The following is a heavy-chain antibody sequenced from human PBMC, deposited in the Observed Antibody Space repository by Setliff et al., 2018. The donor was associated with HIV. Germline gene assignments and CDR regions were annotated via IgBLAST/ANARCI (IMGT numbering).Heavy chain of an antibody. V-gene: IGHV3-30*02. CDR3: ARGRCSDADCFFDY. J-gene: IGHJ4*02. Sequence: LRLSCAASGFTFSSYGMHWVRQAPGKGLEWVAFIRYGGSDKYYADSVMGRFTISRDNSKNSLYLQMDNLTVDDTAVYFCARGRCSDADCFFDYWGQGTLVTVSS. D-gene: IGHD2-21*02. CDR2: IRYGGSDK. CDR1: GFTFSSYG.